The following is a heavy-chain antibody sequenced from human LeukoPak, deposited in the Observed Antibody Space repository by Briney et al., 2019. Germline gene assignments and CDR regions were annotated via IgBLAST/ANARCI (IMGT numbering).Heavy chain of an antibody. J-gene: IGHJ4*02. CDR1: GFTFRSFE. CDR2: ISSSGSTI. D-gene: IGHD3-22*01. Sequence: PGGSLRLSCAASGFTFRSFEMNRVRQAPGKGLEWVSYISSSGSTIYYADSVKGRFTISRDNAKNSLYLQMNSLRAEDTAVYYCARTDFYDSRGRPFDFWGQGTLLTVSS. V-gene: IGHV3-48*03. CDR3: ARTDFYDSRGRPFDF.